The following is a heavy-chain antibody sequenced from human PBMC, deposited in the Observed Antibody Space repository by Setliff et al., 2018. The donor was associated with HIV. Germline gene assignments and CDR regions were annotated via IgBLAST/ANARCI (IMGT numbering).Heavy chain of an antibody. CDR2: INPSGGST. V-gene: IGHV1-46*01. Sequence: ASVKVSCKDSGYTFTEYYIHWVRQAPGQGLEWMAIINPSGGSTSYVQKFQGRVTMTSDTSTSTVYMELSSLRSEDTAVYYCARALYTNLAHFDYLGQGTLVTVSS. D-gene: IGHD4-4*01. J-gene: IGHJ4*02. CDR3: ARALYTNLAHFDY. CDR1: GYTFTEYY.